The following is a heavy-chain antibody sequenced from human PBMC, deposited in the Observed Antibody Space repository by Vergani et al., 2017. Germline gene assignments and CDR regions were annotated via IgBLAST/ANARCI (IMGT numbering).Heavy chain of an antibody. CDR1: GGTFSSYA. CDR2: ISAYNGNT. D-gene: IGHD3-10*01. V-gene: IGHV1-18*01. J-gene: IGHJ3*02. Sequence: QVQLVQSGAEVKKPGSSVKVSCKASGGTFSSYAISWVRQAPGQGLEWMGWISAYNGNTNYAQRLQDRVTMTTDTSTSTAYMELRSLRSDDTAVYYCARDFRTKLDAFDIWGQGTMVTVSS. CDR3: ARDFRTKLDAFDI.